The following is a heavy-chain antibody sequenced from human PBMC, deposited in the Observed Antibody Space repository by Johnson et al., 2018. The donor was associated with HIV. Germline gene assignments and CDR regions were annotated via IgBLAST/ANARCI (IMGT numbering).Heavy chain of an antibody. J-gene: IGHJ3*02. D-gene: IGHD3-22*01. V-gene: IGHV3-66*01. CDR2: ISSDGRT. Sequence: VQLVESGGGLVQPGGSLRLSCAASGFTVGSKYMIWVRLAPGEGLEWVSGISSDGRTQYPDSVKGRLSIPRENSKNTLSLQMNSVRADDTAGYLCAISVNVQGGYDSWGQGTMVTASS. CDR3: AISVNVQGGYDS. CDR1: GFTVGSKY.